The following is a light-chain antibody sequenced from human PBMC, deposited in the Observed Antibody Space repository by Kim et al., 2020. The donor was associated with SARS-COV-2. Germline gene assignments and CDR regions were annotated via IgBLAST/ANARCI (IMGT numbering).Light chain of an antibody. CDR2: GNR. J-gene: IGLJ3*02. CDR1: SFNVGDHS. Sequence: GQRVTLSCYASSFNVGDHSVYWIQLLPGTATKLLSDGNRQRPSGVPDRFSASKSGTSASLAVSGLRCDDEADFCCAAWDDSLSAWVFGGGTQLTVL. CDR3: AAWDDSLSAWV. V-gene: IGLV1-47*01.